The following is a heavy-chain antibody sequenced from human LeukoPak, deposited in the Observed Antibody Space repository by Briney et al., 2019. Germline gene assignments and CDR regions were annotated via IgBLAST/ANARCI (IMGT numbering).Heavy chain of an antibody. D-gene: IGHD1-1*01. CDR1: GFSFSTYW. CDR2: IFCSGST. CDR3: ARKTWTDLDNWFDP. Sequence: GPLRLSCAAAGFSFSTYWMSWVRQARGKGLEWIGNIFCSGSTFYNPSLKSRLTISVDTSKNQVSLKLNSVTAADTAVYFCARKTWTDLDNWFDPWGQGALVTVSS. J-gene: IGHJ5*02. V-gene: IGHV4-39*01.